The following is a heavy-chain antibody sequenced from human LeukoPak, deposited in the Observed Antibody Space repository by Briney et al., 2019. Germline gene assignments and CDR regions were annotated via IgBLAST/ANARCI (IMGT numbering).Heavy chain of an antibody. J-gene: IGHJ4*02. CDR2: IIPILGIA. V-gene: IGHV1-69*04. Sequence: ASVKVSCKASGGTFSSYAISWVRQAPGQGLEWMGRIIPILGIANYAQKFQGRVTITADKSTSTAYMELSSLRSEDTAVYYCAREGDYYDSSGYYDDYWGQGTLVTVSS. CDR3: AREGDYYDSSGYYDDY. D-gene: IGHD3-22*01. CDR1: GGTFSSYA.